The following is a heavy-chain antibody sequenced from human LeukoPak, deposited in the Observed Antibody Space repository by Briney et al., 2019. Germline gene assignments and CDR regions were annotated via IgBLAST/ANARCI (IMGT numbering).Heavy chain of an antibody. CDR3: ARVRFYYGMDV. CDR1: GGSISSSSYY. V-gene: IGHV4-39*07. CDR2: IYYSGST. J-gene: IGHJ6*02. Sequence: KPSETLSLTCTVSGGSISSSSYYWGWIRQPPGKGLEWIGSIYYSGSTYYNPSLKSRVTISVDTSKNQFSLKLSSVTAADTAVYYCARVRFYYGMDVWGQGTTVTVSS.